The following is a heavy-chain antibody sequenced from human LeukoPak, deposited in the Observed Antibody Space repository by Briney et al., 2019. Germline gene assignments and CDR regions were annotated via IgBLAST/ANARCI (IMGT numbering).Heavy chain of an antibody. CDR3: ARELSSTPPGFDP. D-gene: IGHD6-13*01. Sequence: SETLSLTCTVSGGSISSSSYYWGWIRQPPGKGLEWIGRIYTGGSTNYNPSLRSRVTISVDTSKNQFSLRLSSVTAADTAVYYCARELSSTPPGFDPWGQGTLVTVSS. V-gene: IGHV4-39*07. CDR1: GGSISSSSYY. J-gene: IGHJ5*02. CDR2: IYTGGST.